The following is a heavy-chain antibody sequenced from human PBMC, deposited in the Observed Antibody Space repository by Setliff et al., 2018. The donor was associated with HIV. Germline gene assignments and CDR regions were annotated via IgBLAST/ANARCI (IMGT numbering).Heavy chain of an antibody. CDR1: GGSISSTNYY. Sequence: PSETLSLTCTVSGGSISSTNYYWGWIRQTPGKGLEWIGSIYYSGTTYYNPSLKSRVTMSVDTSTSRLSLKVHSVTAADTAVYYCARGREVMTTAPYWYFDLWGRGTLVTVSS. D-gene: IGHD3-10*01. CDR3: ARGREVMTTAPYWYFDL. CDR2: IYYSGTT. V-gene: IGHV4-39*07. J-gene: IGHJ2*01.